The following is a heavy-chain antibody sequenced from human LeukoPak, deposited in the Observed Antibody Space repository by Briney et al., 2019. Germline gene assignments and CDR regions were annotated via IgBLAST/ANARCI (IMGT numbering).Heavy chain of an antibody. CDR1: GFTFSNYG. CDR2: IWFDGSNK. CDR3: AREGEGYYDAFDI. J-gene: IGHJ3*02. V-gene: IGHV3-33*01. D-gene: IGHD3-16*01. Sequence: GRSLRLSCTASGFTFSNYGMHWVRQAPGKGLEWVAIIWFDGSNKYYADSVKGRFTISIDNSKNTLYLQMNSLRAEDTAVYYCAREGEGYYDAFDIWGQGTMVTVSS.